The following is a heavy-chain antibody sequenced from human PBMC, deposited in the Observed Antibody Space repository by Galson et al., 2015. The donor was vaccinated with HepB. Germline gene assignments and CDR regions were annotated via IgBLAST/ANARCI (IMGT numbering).Heavy chain of an antibody. Sequence: ETLSLTCTVSGGSISSYYWSWIRQPPGKGLEWIGYIYYSGSTNYNPSLKSRVTISVDTSKNQFSLKLSSVTAADTAVYYCASTQHSSGWHYVHPSPYDAFDIWGQGTMVTVSS. CDR2: IYYSGST. D-gene: IGHD6-19*01. J-gene: IGHJ3*02. CDR1: GGSISSYY. CDR3: ASTQHSSGWHYVHPSPYDAFDI. V-gene: IGHV4-59*01.